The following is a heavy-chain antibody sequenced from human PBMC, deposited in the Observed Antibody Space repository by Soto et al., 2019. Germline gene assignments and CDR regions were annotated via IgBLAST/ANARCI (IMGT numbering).Heavy chain of an antibody. Sequence: ASVKVSCKASGGTFSIYTIIWVRQAPGQGLEWMGRIIPILGIANYAQKFQGRVTITADKSTSTAYMELNSLRAEDTAVYYCARDSMHARAFDIWGQGTMVTVSS. V-gene: IGHV1-69*04. CDR1: GGTFSIYT. CDR2: IIPILGIA. J-gene: IGHJ3*02. CDR3: ARDSMHARAFDI.